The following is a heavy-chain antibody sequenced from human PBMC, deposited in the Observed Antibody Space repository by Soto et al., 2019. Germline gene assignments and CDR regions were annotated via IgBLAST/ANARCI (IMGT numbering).Heavy chain of an antibody. V-gene: IGHV4-30-4*01. Sequence: TLSLTCTVSGGSISSGGSYWGWIRQPPGKGLGWIGYIYYSGNTYFNPSLKSRVTLSVDTSKNQFSLNLSSVTAADTAVYYCVRYCSTTKCPFDYWGQGTLVTVSS. CDR1: GGSISSGGSY. J-gene: IGHJ4*02. CDR3: VRYCSTTKCPFDY. CDR2: IYYSGNT. D-gene: IGHD2-2*01.